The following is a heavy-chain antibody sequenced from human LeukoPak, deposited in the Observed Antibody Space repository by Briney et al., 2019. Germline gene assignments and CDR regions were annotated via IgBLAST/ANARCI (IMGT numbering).Heavy chain of an antibody. CDR1: GFTFNIYA. J-gene: IGHJ4*02. V-gene: IGHV3-23*01. CDR2: ISGSGDST. D-gene: IGHD3-16*01. CDR3: AKLKLRSCSYFDY. Sequence: GGSLRLSCAGSGFTFNIYAMSWVRQAPGKGLEWVSAISGSGDSTSYADSVKGRFTISRDNSRNTLYLQMNSLRAEDTAVYYCAKLKLRSCSYFDYWGQGTLVTVSS.